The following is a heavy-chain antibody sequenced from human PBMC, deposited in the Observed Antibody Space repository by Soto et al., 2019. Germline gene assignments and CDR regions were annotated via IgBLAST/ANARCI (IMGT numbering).Heavy chain of an antibody. CDR3: ARHGTRLQSGYCSGGSCYPYYYYYYMDV. CDR2: IYYSGST. V-gene: IGHV4-39*01. J-gene: IGHJ6*03. D-gene: IGHD2-15*01. CDR1: GGSISSSSYY. Sequence: SETLSLTCTVSGGSISSSSYYWGWIRQPPGKGLEWIGSIYYSGSTYYNPSLKSRVTISVDTSKNQFSLKLSSVTAADTAVYYCARHGTRLQSGYCSGGSCYPYYYYYYMDVWGKGTTVTVSS.